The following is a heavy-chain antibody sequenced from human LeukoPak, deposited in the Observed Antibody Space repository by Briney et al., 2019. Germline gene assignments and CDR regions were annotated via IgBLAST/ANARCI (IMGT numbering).Heavy chain of an antibody. D-gene: IGHD6-13*01. J-gene: IGHJ1*01. CDR2: IYYSGST. V-gene: IGHV4-31*03. Sequence: SETLSLTCTVSGGSISSGSYYWSWIRQHPGKGLEWIGYIYYSGSTYYNPSLKSRVIISVDTSKNQFSLRLSSVTAADTAVYYCARGESSSWSKPEYFQHWGQGTLVTVSS. CDR3: ARGESSSWSKPEYFQH. CDR1: GGSISSGSYY.